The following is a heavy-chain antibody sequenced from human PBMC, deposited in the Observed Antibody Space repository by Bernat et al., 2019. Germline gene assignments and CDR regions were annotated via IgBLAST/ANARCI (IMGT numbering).Heavy chain of an antibody. D-gene: IGHD3-10*01. CDR3: ARDTFPYYYGSGSFEKNWFDP. J-gene: IGHJ5*02. CDR2: ISSSSSYI. V-gene: IGHV3-21*01. CDR1: GFTFSSYG. Sequence: VQLVESGGGVVQPGRSLRLSCAASGFTFSSYGMHWVRQAPGKGLEWVSSISSSSSYIYYADSVKGRFTISRDNAKNSLYLQMNSLRAEDTAVYYCARDTFPYYYGSGSFEKNWFDPWGQGTLVTVSS.